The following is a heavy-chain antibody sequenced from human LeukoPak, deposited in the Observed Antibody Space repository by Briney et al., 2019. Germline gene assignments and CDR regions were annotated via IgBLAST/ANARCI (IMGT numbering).Heavy chain of an antibody. Sequence: PSETLSLTCAVSGGSFSGYYWSWIRQPPGKGLEWIGEINHSGSTNYNPSLKSRVTISVDTSKNQFSLKLSSVTAADTAVYYCATPRHYSSSPLFQHWGQGTLVTVSS. V-gene: IGHV4-34*01. CDR1: GGSFSGYY. D-gene: IGHD6-13*01. CDR2: INHSGST. J-gene: IGHJ1*01. CDR3: ATPRHYSSSPLFQH.